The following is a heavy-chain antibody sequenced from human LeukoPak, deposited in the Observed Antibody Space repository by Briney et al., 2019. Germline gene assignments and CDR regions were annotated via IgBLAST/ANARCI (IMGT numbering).Heavy chain of an antibody. CDR2: ISWNSGSI. J-gene: IGHJ6*03. CDR3: AKGAGSYFYYYMDV. Sequence: GGSLRLSCAASGFTFDDYAMHCVRHAPGKGLEWVSGISWNSGSIGYADSVKGRFTISRDNAKNSLYLQMNSLRAEDMALYYCAKGAGSYFYYYMDVWGKGTTVTVSS. D-gene: IGHD3-10*01. CDR1: GFTFDDYA. V-gene: IGHV3-9*03.